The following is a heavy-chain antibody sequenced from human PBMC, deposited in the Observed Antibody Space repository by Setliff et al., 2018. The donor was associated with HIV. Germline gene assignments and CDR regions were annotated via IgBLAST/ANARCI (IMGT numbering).Heavy chain of an antibody. CDR2: IYYSGST. V-gene: IGHV4-39*07. CDR3: ASTGYSSGWSFDY. D-gene: IGHD6-19*01. CDR1: GGSISNSNYF. Sequence: SETLSLTCTVSGGSISNSNYFWGWIRQPPGKGLEWIGSIYYSGSTYYNPSLKSRVTISVDTSKNQFSLKLSSVTAADTAVYYCASTGYSSGWSFDYWGQGTLVTVSS. J-gene: IGHJ4*02.